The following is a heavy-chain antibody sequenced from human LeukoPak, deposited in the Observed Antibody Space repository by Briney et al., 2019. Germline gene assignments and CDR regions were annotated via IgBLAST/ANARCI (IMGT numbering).Heavy chain of an antibody. D-gene: IGHD4-11*01. J-gene: IGHJ5*02. CDR3: ARGGRTVTPYNWFDP. Sequence: SETLSLTCTVSGGSISSYYWSWIRQPPGKGLEGIGYIYYSGSTNYNPSLKSRVTISVDTSKNQFSLKLSSVTAADTAVYYCARGGRTVTPYNWFDPWGQGTLVTVSS. V-gene: IGHV4-59*01. CDR2: IYYSGST. CDR1: GGSISSYY.